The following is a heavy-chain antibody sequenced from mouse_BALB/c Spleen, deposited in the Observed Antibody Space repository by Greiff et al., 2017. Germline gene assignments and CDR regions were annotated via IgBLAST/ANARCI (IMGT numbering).Heavy chain of an antibody. Sequence: VQLQQSGTVLARPGASVKMSCKASGYTFTSYWMHWVKQRPGQGLEWIGAIYPGNSDTSYNQKFKGKAKLTAVTSTSTAYMELSSLTNEDSAVYYCTRSLSTTGVGGAMDYWGQGTSVTVSS. V-gene: IGHV1-5*01. CDR3: TRSLSTTGVGGAMDY. CDR1: GYTFTSYW. CDR2: IYPGNSDT. J-gene: IGHJ4*01. D-gene: IGHD1-1*01.